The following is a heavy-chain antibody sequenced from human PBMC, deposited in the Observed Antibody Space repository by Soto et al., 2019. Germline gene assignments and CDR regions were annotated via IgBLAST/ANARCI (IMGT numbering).Heavy chain of an antibody. J-gene: IGHJ4*02. V-gene: IGHV1-18*04. CDR1: GYTFTSYG. CDR3: ARFVLNYYDSSGWYYFDY. Sequence: QVQLVQSGAEVKKPGASVKVSCKASGYTFTSYGISWVRQAPGQGLEWMGWISAYNGNTNYAQKLQGRVTMTTDTSTSTAYMELRSLISDDTAVYYCARFVLNYYDSSGWYYFDYWGQGTLVTVSS. CDR2: ISAYNGNT. D-gene: IGHD3-22*01.